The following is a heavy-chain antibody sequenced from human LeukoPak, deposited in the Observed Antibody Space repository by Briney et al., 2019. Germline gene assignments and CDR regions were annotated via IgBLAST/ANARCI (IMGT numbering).Heavy chain of an antibody. V-gene: IGHV3-30*02. D-gene: IGHD3-16*01. J-gene: IGHJ4*02. CDR3: ARSNSYAFDY. CDR1: GFTFSNSG. CDR2: IRFDGSVK. Sequence: QPGESLRLSCAASGFTFSNSGMHWVRQAPGTGLEWVAFIRFDGSVKYYTDSVKGRFTISRDNSKNTLYLQMNSLRTEDTAVYYCARSNSYAFDYWGQGTQVTVSS.